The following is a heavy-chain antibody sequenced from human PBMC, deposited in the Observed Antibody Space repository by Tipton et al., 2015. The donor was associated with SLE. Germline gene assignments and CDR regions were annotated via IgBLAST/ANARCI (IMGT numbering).Heavy chain of an antibody. CDR1: GFTFTNAW. D-gene: IGHD5-12*01. J-gene: IGHJ4*02. V-gene: IGHV3-15*01. CDR2: IKSKADGGTT. CDR3: IPRGYSGY. Sequence: SLRLSCTVSGFTFTNAWMSWVRQAPGKGLAWVGRIKSKADGGTTDYVAPVKGRFTMSRDDSKNTLYLQMNSLKTEDTAVYYCIPRGYSGYWGQGTLVTVSS.